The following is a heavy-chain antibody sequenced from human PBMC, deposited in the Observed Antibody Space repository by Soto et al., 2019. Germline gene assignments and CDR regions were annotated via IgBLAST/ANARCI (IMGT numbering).Heavy chain of an antibody. V-gene: IGHV1-2*02. J-gene: IGHJ6*02. CDR1: GYSLRGNY. CDR3: ARDLTVDGPDNYAMDV. Sequence: VASVKVSCKASGYSLRGNYIHWVRQTPGQGLEWMGWINPSSSGTVYAQKFQGRVTMTRDTSLTTVYMQLNRLTSDDSAVYYCARDLTVDGPDNYAMDVWGQGTTVTVSS. D-gene: IGHD3-22*01. CDR2: INPSSSGT.